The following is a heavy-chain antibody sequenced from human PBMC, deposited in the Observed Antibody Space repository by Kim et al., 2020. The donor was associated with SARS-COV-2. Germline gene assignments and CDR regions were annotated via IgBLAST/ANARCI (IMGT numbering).Heavy chain of an antibody. D-gene: IGHD2-8*02. Sequence: SETLSLTCSVSGGSISSSSYYWGWIRQPPGKGLEWIGSIYYSGSTYYNPSLKSRVTISVDTSKNQFSLKLSSVTAADTAVYYCARHARNYWWFDPWGQGTLVTVSS. CDR2: IYYSGST. J-gene: IGHJ5*02. CDR1: GGSISSSSYY. V-gene: IGHV4-39*01. CDR3: ARHARNYWWFDP.